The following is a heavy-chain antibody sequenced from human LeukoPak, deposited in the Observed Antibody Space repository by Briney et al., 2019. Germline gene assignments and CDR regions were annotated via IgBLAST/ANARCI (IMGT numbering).Heavy chain of an antibody. V-gene: IGHV4-39*02. CDR1: GGSISSSSYY. CDR2: IYYSGST. CDR3: ARDDSSGPSTPNFDY. Sequence: SETLSLTCTVSGGSISSSSYYWGWIRQPPGKGLEWIGSIYYSGSTYYNPSLKSRVTISVDTSKNQFSLKLSSVTAADTAVYYCARDDSSGPSTPNFDYWGQGTLVTVSS. J-gene: IGHJ4*02. D-gene: IGHD6-19*01.